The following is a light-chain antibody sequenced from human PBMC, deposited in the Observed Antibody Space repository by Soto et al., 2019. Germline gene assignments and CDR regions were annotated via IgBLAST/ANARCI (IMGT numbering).Light chain of an antibody. Sequence: DVVLTQSPLSLPVTLGQPASISCRSSQSLVHSDGIFYLNWFQQRPGQSPRRLIYKVSNRDYGVPDRFSGSGSGTDFTLEISRVEAEDVGVYYCMQGSHWPYTFGQGTKLAIK. CDR1: QSLVHSDGIFY. J-gene: IGKJ2*01. V-gene: IGKV2-30*02. CDR3: MQGSHWPYT. CDR2: KVS.